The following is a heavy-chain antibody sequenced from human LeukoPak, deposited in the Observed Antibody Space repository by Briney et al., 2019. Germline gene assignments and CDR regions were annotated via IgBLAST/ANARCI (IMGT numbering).Heavy chain of an antibody. CDR3: ARGGYDFWSGYLLGYYYGMDV. J-gene: IGHJ6*02. V-gene: IGHV1-8*02. CDR1: GGTFSSYA. D-gene: IGHD3-3*01. CDR2: MNPNSGNT. Sequence: ASVKVSCKASGGTFSSYAISWVRQATGQGLEWMGWMNPNSGNTGYAQKFQGRVTMTRNTSISTAYMELSSLRSEDTAVYYCARGGYDFWSGYLLGYYYGMDVWGQGTTVTVSS.